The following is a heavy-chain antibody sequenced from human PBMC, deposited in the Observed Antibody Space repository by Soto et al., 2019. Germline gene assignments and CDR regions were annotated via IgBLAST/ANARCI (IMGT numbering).Heavy chain of an antibody. J-gene: IGHJ6*02. Sequence: QVQLVQSGAEVKKPGASVKVSCKASGYTFTSYAMHWVRQAPGQRLEWMGWINAGNGNTKYSQKFQGRVTITRDTSASTAYMELSSLRSEDTDVYYCARTVGYYYGMDGWGQGTTVTVSS. CDR1: GYTFTSYA. V-gene: IGHV1-3*01. CDR2: INAGNGNT. D-gene: IGHD4-17*01. CDR3: ARTVGYYYGMDG.